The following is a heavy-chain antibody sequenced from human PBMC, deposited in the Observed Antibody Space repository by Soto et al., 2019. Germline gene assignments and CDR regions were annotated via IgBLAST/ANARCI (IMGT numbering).Heavy chain of an antibody. CDR3: ARDRGLNCCGDCYHDF. J-gene: IGHJ4*02. Sequence: PGGSLRLSCAASGFTFSSYSMNCVRQAPGKGLEWVSFISSSNSYIYYADSVKGRFTISRDNAKNSLSLQMNSLRAEDTAVYYCARDRGLNCCGDCYHDFWGQGTLVTVSS. V-gene: IGHV3-21*01. CDR1: GFTFSSYS. D-gene: IGHD2-21*02. CDR2: ISSSNSYI.